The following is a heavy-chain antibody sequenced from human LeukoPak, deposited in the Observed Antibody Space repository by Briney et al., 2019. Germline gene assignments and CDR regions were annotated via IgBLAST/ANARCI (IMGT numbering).Heavy chain of an antibody. CDR2: IYYSGST. D-gene: IGHD3-3*01. Sequence: PSETLSLTCTVSGGSISSYYWSWIRQPPGKGLEWIGYIYYSGSTNYNPSLKSRVTISVDTSKNQFSLKLCSVTAADTAVYYCAGAGVTIFGVVRGWFDPWGQGTLVTVSS. J-gene: IGHJ5*02. CDR3: AGAGVTIFGVVRGWFDP. CDR1: GGSISSYY. V-gene: IGHV4-59*01.